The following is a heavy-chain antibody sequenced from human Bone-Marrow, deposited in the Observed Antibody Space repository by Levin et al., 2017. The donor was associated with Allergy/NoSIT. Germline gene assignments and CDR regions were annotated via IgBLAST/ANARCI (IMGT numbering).Heavy chain of an antibody. J-gene: IGHJ3*02. D-gene: IGHD5-12*01. CDR1: GGSISSGNYA. Sequence: SETLSLTCTVSGGSISSGNYAWSWIRQPQGPGLEWIGYIYRSGSTYYNPSLRSRVTISLDRSKNQFSLNLTSVTAADTAVYYCANSGGSDSFDIWGQGTMVTVSS. CDR2: IYRSGST. V-gene: IGHV4-30-2*01. CDR3: ANSGGSDSFDI.